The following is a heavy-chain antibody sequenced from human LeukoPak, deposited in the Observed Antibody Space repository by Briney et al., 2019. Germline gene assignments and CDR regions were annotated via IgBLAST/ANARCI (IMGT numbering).Heavy chain of an antibody. CDR2: IYYSGST. J-gene: IGHJ6*02. CDR3: ARDRQYATMTTDYGMDV. CDR1: GGHISSISSNNYH. Sequence: SETLSLTCIVSGGHISSISSNNYHWGWIRQPPGKGLEWIGSIYYSGSTYYNPSLKSRVTISIDRSKSQFSLKLRSVTAADTAVYYCARDRQYATMTTDYGMDVWGQGTTVTVSS. V-gene: IGHV4-39*07. D-gene: IGHD4-17*01.